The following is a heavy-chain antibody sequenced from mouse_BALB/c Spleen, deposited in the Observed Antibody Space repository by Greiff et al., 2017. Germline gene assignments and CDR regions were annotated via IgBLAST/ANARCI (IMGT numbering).Heavy chain of an antibody. CDR3: TRVYYDYVRNFDV. D-gene: IGHD2-4*01. J-gene: IGHJ1*01. CDR1: GFTFSNYW. V-gene: IGHV6-6*02. CDR2: ISLKSNNYAT. Sequence: EVKLQESGGGLVQPGGSMKLSCVASGFTFSNYWMNWVRQSPEKGLEWVAEISLKSNNYATHYAISVKGKFTISRDDSKSSVYLQMNNLRAEDTGIYYCTRVYYDYVRNFDVWGAGTTVTVSS.